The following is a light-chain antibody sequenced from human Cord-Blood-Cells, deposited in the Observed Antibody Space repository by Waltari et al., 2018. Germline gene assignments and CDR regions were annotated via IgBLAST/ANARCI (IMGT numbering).Light chain of an antibody. CDR3: QQLNSYPLN. CDR2: AAS. Sequence: DIQLTQSPSFLSASVGDRVTITCRGSRGISSYLAWYQQNPGKAPKLLIYAASTLQSGVPSRFSRSGSGTEFTLRISSLQPEDCATYYCQQLNSYPLNCGGGTKVEIK. V-gene: IGKV1-9*01. CDR1: RGISSY. J-gene: IGKJ4*01.